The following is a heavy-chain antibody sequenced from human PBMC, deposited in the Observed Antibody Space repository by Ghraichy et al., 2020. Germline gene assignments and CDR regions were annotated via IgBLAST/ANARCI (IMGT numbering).Heavy chain of an antibody. V-gene: IGHV3-48*02. Sequence: LSLTCVGSGFSFSGYSMNWVRQSPGKGLEWVSSITSSSRTKSYADSVQGRFTISRDNVQNSMYLQMNSLRDEDMAVYYCARGSRVVRFYYYDGMDVWGQGTTVTVSS. D-gene: IGHD4-23*01. CDR3: ARGSRVVRFYYYDGMDV. J-gene: IGHJ6*02. CDR2: ITSSSRTK. CDR1: GFSFSGYS.